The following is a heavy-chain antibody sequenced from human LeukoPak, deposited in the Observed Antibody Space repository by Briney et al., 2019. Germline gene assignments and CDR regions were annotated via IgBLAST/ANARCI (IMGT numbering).Heavy chain of an antibody. D-gene: IGHD3-10*01. V-gene: IGHV4-61*02. CDR3: ARRGDI. CDR1: GGSISSSSYY. CDR2: IYTSGST. J-gene: IGHJ3*02. Sequence: SQTLSLTCTVAGGSISSSSYYWNWIRQPAGKGLEWIGRIYTSGSTDYNPSLKSRVTISVDTSKNQFSLKLSFVTAADTAVYYCARRGDIWGQGTMVTVSS.